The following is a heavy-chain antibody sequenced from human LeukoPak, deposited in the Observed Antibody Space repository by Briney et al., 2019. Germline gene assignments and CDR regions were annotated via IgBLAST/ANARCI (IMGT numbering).Heavy chain of an antibody. J-gene: IGHJ5*02. CDR1: GFTFSSYA. Sequence: GGSLRLSCAASGFTFSSYAMHWVRQAPGKGLEWVTAISFDGSDKYYADSVKGRFTISRDNSKSTLYLQMNSLTAADTAVYFCARGWTSSWFVGWFDPWGQGTLVTVSS. CDR2: ISFDGSDK. V-gene: IGHV3-30-3*01. D-gene: IGHD3-10*01. CDR3: ARGWTSSWFVGWFDP.